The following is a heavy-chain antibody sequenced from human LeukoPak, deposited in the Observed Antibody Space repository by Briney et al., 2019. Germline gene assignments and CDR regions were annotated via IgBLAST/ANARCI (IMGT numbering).Heavy chain of an antibody. D-gene: IGHD3-22*01. V-gene: IGHV3-23*01. CDR3: ARDHLESSGYNLDY. J-gene: IGHJ4*02. CDR1: GFTFTTYS. Sequence: GGSLRLSCAASGFTFTTYSMTWVRQAPGKGLEWVSVISGSGANTYHIDSVKGRFTISRDNAKNSLYLQMNSLRAEDTAVYYCARDHLESSGYNLDYWGQGTLVTVSS. CDR2: ISGSGANT.